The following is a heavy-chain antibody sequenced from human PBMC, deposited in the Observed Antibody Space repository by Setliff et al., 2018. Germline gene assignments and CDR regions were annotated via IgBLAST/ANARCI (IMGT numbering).Heavy chain of an antibody. D-gene: IGHD1-26*01. J-gene: IGHJ6*03. Sequence: ASVKVSCKVSGYTLTKLSMHWVRQAPGKGLEWMGGTIPFFGTTNYAQKFQGRVTMTIDTSTSTAYVEVRSLTSDDTAVYYCARSPPNRGVGQGHYMDVWGIGTTVTV. CDR2: TIPFFGTT. V-gene: IGHV1-24*01. CDR1: GYTLTKLS. CDR3: ARSPPNRGVGQGHYMDV.